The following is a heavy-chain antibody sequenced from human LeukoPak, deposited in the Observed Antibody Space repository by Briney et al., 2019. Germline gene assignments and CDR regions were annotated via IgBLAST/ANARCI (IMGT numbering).Heavy chain of an antibody. Sequence: GGSLRLSCAASGFTFSNAWMSWVRQAPGKGLEWVGRIKSKTDGGTTDYAAPVKGRFTISRDDSKNTLYLQMNSLKTEDTAVYYCTTTNTYYYDSSGYGYWGQGTLVTVSS. J-gene: IGHJ4*02. D-gene: IGHD3-22*01. CDR3: TTTNTYYYDSSGYGY. CDR1: GFTFSNAW. V-gene: IGHV3-15*01. CDR2: IKSKTDGGTT.